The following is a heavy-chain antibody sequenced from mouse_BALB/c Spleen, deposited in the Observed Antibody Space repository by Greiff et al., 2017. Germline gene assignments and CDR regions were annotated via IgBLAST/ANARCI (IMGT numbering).Heavy chain of an antibody. D-gene: IGHD1-1*01. CDR2: ISYSGST. CDR3: ARTTTVVRYFDV. CDR1: GYSITSDYA. Sequence: EVQLQQSGPGLVKPSQSLSLTCTVTGYSITSDYAWNWIRQFPGNKLEWMGYISYSGSTSYNPSLKSRISITRDTSKNQFFLQLNSVTTEDTATYYCARTTTVVRYFDVWGAGTTVTVSS. V-gene: IGHV3-2*02. J-gene: IGHJ1*01.